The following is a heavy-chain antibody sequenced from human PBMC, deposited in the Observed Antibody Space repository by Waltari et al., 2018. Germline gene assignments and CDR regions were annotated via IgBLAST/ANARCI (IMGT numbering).Heavy chain of an antibody. CDR2: IIPIFGTA. V-gene: IGHV1-69*08. Sequence: QVQLVQSGAEVKKPGSSVKVSCKASGGTFSSYAISWVRQAPGQGLEWMGRIIPIFGTANYAQKFQGRVTITADKSTSTAYMELSSLRSEDTAVYYCARGGDYIHPSYYYYGMDVWGQGTTVTVSS. D-gene: IGHD4-17*01. CDR3: ARGGDYIHPSYYYYGMDV. J-gene: IGHJ6*02. CDR1: GGTFSSYA.